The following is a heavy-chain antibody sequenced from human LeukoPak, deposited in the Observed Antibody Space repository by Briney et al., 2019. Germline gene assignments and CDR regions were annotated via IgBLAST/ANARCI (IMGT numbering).Heavy chain of an antibody. Sequence: ASVKVSCKASGYTFTSYGISWVRQAPGQGLEWLGWISCYNGNTNYAQNLQGRLTMTTDTSTNTAYMELRSLRSEDTAVYYCARQNAELVLGPWAMDVWGKGTTVTVSS. V-gene: IGHV1-18*01. J-gene: IGHJ6*03. CDR3: ARQNAELVLGPWAMDV. CDR1: GYTFTSYG. D-gene: IGHD6-13*01. CDR2: ISCYNGNT.